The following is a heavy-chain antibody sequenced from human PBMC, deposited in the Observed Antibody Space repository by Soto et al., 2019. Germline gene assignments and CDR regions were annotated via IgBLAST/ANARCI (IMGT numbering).Heavy chain of an antibody. Sequence: GESLKISCKGSGYSFTSYWIGWVRQMPGKGREWMGIIYPGDSDTRYSPYFQGQVTISADKSIRTACLKWSSLKASDTAMYYCARHMGSGSRGGMDVWAQGTTVTVSS. CDR2: IYPGDSDT. V-gene: IGHV5-51*01. D-gene: IGHD6-25*01. CDR3: ARHMGSGSRGGMDV. J-gene: IGHJ6*02. CDR1: GYSFTSYW.